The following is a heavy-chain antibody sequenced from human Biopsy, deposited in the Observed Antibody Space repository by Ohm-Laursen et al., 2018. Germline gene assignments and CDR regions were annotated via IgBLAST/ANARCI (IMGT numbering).Heavy chain of an antibody. CDR1: RYTLTDLS. CDR3: AGDINNWNVNY. J-gene: IGHJ4*02. Sequence: GASVKVSCKVSRYTLTDLSMHWVRQAPGKGLEWMGGFAPENGKTIYAQKFQGRVTMTEDTSTDTAYMELSNLRSEDTAVYYCAGDINNWNVNYWGQGTLVIVSS. V-gene: IGHV1-24*01. D-gene: IGHD1-20*01. CDR2: FAPENGKT.